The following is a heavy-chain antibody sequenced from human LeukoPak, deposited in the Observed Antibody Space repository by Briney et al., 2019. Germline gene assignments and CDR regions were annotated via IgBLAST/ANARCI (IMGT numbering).Heavy chain of an antibody. Sequence: ASVKVSCKASGYTFTGYYMHWVRQAPGQGLEWMGRTNPNSGGTNYAQKLQGRVTMTRDTSISTAYMELSRLRSDDTAVYYCAREESVRGVGDYWGQGTLVTVSS. CDR3: AREESVRGVGDY. CDR1: GYTFTGYY. J-gene: IGHJ4*02. D-gene: IGHD3-10*01. V-gene: IGHV1-2*06. CDR2: TNPNSGGT.